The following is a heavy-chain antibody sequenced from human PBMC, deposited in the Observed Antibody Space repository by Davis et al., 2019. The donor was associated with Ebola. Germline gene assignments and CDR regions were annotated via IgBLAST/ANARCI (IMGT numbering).Heavy chain of an antibody. D-gene: IGHD5-12*01. J-gene: IGHJ4*02. CDR2: IHSDGVT. CDR1: GFTVRSHF. V-gene: IGHV3-66*01. Sequence: GESLKISCAASGFTVRSHFLGWVRQAPARGLEWVSFIHSDGVTKYADSVRGRFIVSRDISKNTVCLQVNNLGVEDTAIYYCARAGISVANKYYFDSWGQGTLVTVSS. CDR3: ARAGISVANKYYFDS.